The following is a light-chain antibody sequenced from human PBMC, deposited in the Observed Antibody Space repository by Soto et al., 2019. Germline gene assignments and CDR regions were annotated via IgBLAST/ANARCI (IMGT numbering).Light chain of an antibody. CDR3: QQYGSSLFT. CDR1: QSVSSSY. V-gene: IGKV3-20*01. Sequence: EIVLTQSPGTLSLSPGERATLSCRASQSVSSSYLAWYQQKPGQAPRLLIYGASYMATGIPDRFSGSVSGADFTLNISRLEPEDFAVYYCQQYGSSLFTFGPGTKVDIK. J-gene: IGKJ3*01. CDR2: GAS.